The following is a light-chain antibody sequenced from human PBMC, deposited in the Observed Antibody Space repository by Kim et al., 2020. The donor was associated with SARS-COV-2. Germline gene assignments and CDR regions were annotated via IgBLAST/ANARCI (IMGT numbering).Light chain of an antibody. Sequence: APEKTARITCGGNNIGSKSVLWYQQKPGQAPVLVIYYDSDRPSGIPERFSGSNSGNTATLTISRVEAGDEADYYCQVWDSSSDHPVFGGGTQLTVL. J-gene: IGLJ3*02. CDR2: YDS. V-gene: IGLV3-21*04. CDR3: QVWDSSSDHPV. CDR1: NIGSKS.